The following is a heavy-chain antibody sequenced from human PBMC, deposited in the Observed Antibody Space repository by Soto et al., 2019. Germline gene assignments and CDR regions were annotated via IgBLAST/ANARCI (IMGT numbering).Heavy chain of an antibody. CDR1: GGTFSSYA. J-gene: IGHJ5*02. V-gene: IGHV1-69*12. CDR3: ARVTDCISTSCYAESLRGWFDP. Sequence: QVQLVQSGAEVKKPGSSVKVSCKASGGTFSSYAISWVRQAPGQGLEWMGGIITIFGTANYAQKFQGRVTITADESTSTAYMELSSLRSEDTAVYYCARVTDCISTSCYAESLRGWFDPWGQGTLVTVSS. CDR2: IITIFGTA. D-gene: IGHD2-2*01.